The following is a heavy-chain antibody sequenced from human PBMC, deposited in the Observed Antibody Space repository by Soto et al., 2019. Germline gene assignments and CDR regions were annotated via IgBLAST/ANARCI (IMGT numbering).Heavy chain of an antibody. Sequence: VESLKISSKGSGYSFTSYWISWLLQMPWKGLEWMGRIDPSDSYTNYSPSSQSHVTISTDKSISTAYLQWSILKASDTAMYYCATHLWFGDVRMNWFDPWGQGTLVTVSS. CDR1: GYSFTSYW. J-gene: IGHJ5*02. V-gene: IGHV5-10-1*01. D-gene: IGHD3-10*01. CDR3: ATHLWFGDVRMNWFDP. CDR2: IDPSDSYT.